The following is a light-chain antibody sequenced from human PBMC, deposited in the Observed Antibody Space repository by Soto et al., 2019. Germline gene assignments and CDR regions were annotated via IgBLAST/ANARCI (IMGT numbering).Light chain of an antibody. CDR3: QEYNDWRPIT. J-gene: IGKJ4*01. V-gene: IGKV3-15*01. CDR1: QSISTK. CDR2: GAS. Sequence: IVMTQSPATLSVSPGERATLSCRASQSISTKLAWYQQKPGQAPRLLIYGASTRATGIPVRFSGSGSGTEFTLTITSLQFEDFAVYYCQEYNDWRPITFGGGNKVEIK.